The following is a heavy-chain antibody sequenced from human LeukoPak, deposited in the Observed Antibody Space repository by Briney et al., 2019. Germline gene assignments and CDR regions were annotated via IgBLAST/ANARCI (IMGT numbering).Heavy chain of an antibody. CDR2: IYHSGST. CDR3: ARDRRYYDSSAYIRGFDY. D-gene: IGHD3-22*01. CDR1: GFTFSTYAM. J-gene: IGHJ4*02. Sequence: GSLRLSCAASGFTFSTYAMSWVRQPPGKGLEWIGEIYHSGSTNYNPSLKSRVTISVDKSKNQFSLNLSSVTAADTAVYYCARDRRYYDSSAYIRGFDYWGQGTLVTVSS. V-gene: IGHV4-4*02.